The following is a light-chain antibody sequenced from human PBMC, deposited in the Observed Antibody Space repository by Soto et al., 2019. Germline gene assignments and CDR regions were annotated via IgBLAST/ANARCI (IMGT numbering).Light chain of an antibody. J-gene: IGKJ3*01. CDR2: GAS. Sequence: DIQMTQSPSSLSASVGDTVTVTCRASQGISNYLAWYQQKPGKVPKLLIYGASTLQSGVPSRFSGSGSGTDFTLTISSLQPEDVATYYCQKYNCDPFTFGPGTKVDIK. CDR3: QKYNCDPFT. V-gene: IGKV1-27*01. CDR1: QGISNY.